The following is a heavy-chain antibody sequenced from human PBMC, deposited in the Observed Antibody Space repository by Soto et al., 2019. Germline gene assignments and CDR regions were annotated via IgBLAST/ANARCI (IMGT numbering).Heavy chain of an antibody. CDR3: VRDNSGFDY. CDR2: IYPNGGTT. J-gene: IGHJ4*02. V-gene: IGHV1-46*03. Sequence: ASVKVSCTTCGYTFTNHYMHWVRQAPGQGLEWMGMIYPNGGTTDYAQKFQGRVTMTSDTSTTTVYMELSSLTADDRAVYYCVRDNSGFDYWGQGTVVTVSS. D-gene: IGHD6-13*01. CDR1: GYTFTNHY.